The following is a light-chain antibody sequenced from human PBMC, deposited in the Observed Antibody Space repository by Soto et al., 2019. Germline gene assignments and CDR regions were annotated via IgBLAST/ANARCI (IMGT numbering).Light chain of an antibody. CDR1: SSDVGAYNY. Sequence: QSVLTQPRSVSGSPGLSVTISCTGTSSDVGAYNYVSWYQQHPGKAPKLMVYDVSKWPSGVPDRFSGSKSGNTASLTISGLQAEDEADYYCCSYAGRYTFVFGTGTKVTIL. CDR3: CSYAGRYTFV. V-gene: IGLV2-11*01. J-gene: IGLJ1*01. CDR2: DVS.